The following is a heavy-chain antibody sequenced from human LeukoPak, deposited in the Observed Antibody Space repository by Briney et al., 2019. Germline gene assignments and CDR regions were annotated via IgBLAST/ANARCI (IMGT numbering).Heavy chain of an antibody. Sequence: GRSLRLSCAASGFTFSSYGMHWVRQAPGKGLEWVAVIWYDGSNKYYADSVKGRFTISRDNSKNTLYLQMNSLRAEDTAVYYCARDPSYSGSSIGRAFDIWGQGTMVTVSS. J-gene: IGHJ3*02. CDR1: GFTFSSYG. V-gene: IGHV3-33*01. D-gene: IGHD1-26*01. CDR2: IWYDGSNK. CDR3: ARDPSYSGSSIGRAFDI.